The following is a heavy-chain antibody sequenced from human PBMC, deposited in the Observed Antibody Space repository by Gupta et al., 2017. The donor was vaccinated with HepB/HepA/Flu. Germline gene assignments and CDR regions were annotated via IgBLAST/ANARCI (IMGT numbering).Heavy chain of an antibody. V-gene: IGHV3-48*02. J-gene: IGHJ5*02. CDR3: ARGKAAALFDP. CDR2: ISSSSSTV. Sequence: EVQLVESVGGLVQPGGSLRLSCAVSGFTFSSYSMNWVRQAPGKGLEWVSYISSSSSTVYYADSVKGRFTISRDNAKNSLHLQMNTLRDEDTAVYYCARGKAAALFDPWGQGTLVTVSS. D-gene: IGHD6-13*01. CDR1: GFTFSSYS.